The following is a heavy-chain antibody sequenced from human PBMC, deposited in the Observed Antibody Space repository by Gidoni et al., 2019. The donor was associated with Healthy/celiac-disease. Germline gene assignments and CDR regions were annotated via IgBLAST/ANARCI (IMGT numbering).Heavy chain of an antibody. D-gene: IGHD5-12*01. V-gene: IGHV2-5*01. CDR2: IYWHDDN. J-gene: IGHJ4*02. CDR1: GFSPSTSGVG. CDR3: AHSRRDGYNYAPLDY. Sequence: QITLKESGPTLVQPTQPLPRTRTFSGFSPSTSGVGVGWISQPPGKALEWLALIYWHDDNRYSPSLKSRFTITKDTSKNQVVLTMTNMDPVDTATYYCAHSRRDGYNYAPLDYWGQGTLVTVSS.